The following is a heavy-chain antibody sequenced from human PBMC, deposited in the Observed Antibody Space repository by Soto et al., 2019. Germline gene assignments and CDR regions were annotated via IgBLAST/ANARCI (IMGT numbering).Heavy chain of an antibody. V-gene: IGHV3-7*01. D-gene: IGHD3-22*01. CDR1: GFTFSSYW. J-gene: IGHJ4*02. CDR2: IKQDGSEK. CDR3: ARGPYYYDSSGYPFDY. Sequence: GGSLSLSCAASGFTFSSYWMSWVRQAPGKGLEWVANIKQDGSEKYYVDSVKGRFTISRDNAKNSLYLQMNSLRAEDTAVYYCARGPYYYDSSGYPFDYWGQGTLVTVS.